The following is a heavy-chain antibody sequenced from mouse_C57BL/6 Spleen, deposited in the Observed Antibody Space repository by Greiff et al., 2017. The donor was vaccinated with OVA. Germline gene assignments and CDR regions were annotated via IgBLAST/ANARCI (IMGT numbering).Heavy chain of an antibody. CDR3: TTSDSSGYYCGY. V-gene: IGHV14-1*01. D-gene: IGHD3-2*02. J-gene: IGHJ2*01. CDR2: IDPEDGDT. Sequence: VQLKESGAELVRPGASVKLSCTASGFNIKDYYMHWVKQRPEQGLEWIGRIDPEDGDTEYAPKFQGKATMTADTSSNTAYLQLSSLTSEDTVVYYCTTSDSSGYYCGYWGQGTTLTVSS. CDR1: GFNIKDYY.